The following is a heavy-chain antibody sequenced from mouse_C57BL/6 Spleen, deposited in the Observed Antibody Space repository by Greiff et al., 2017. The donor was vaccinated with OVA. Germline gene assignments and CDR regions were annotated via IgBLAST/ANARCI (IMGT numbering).Heavy chain of an antibody. D-gene: IGHD2-1*01. Sequence: VQLQQSVPELVRPGASVKLSCTASGFNIKNTYMNWVKQRPEQSLEWIVVIDPANGTTNYTPKFQGKATITSDTSSNTAYLQLSSLTSEDTAIYYGANYGNYECLTGLYAMDYWGQGTSVTVSS. CDR1: GFNIKNTY. CDR2: IDPANGTT. CDR3: ANYGNYECLTGLYAMDY. V-gene: IGHV14-3*01. J-gene: IGHJ4*01.